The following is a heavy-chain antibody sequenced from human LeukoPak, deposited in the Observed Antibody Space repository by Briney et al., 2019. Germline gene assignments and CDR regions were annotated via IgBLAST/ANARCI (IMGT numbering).Heavy chain of an antibody. V-gene: IGHV1-46*01. CDR2: INPSGGST. Sequence: ASVKVSCKASGYTFTSYYMHWVRQAPGQGLEWMGIINPSGGSTSYAQRFQGRVTMTRDTSTNTVYMELSSLRSEDTAVYFCARATLSDYYFNYWGQGTLVTVSS. CDR3: ARATLSDYYFNY. J-gene: IGHJ4*02. CDR1: GYTFTSYY.